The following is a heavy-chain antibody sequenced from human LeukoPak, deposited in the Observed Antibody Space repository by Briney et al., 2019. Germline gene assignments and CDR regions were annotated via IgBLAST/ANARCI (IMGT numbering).Heavy chain of an antibody. CDR2: ISSSSSYI. J-gene: IGHJ6*03. V-gene: IGHV3-21*01. Sequence: GGSLRLSCAASGFTFSSYSMNWVRQAPGKGLEWVSSISSSSSYIYYADSVKGRFTISRDNAKNSLHLQMNSLRVEDTAVYYCARGPRRAGGIVGATTLLNYYYMDVWGKGTTVTVSS. CDR1: GFTFSSYS. D-gene: IGHD1-26*01. CDR3: ARGPRRAGGIVGATTLLNYYYMDV.